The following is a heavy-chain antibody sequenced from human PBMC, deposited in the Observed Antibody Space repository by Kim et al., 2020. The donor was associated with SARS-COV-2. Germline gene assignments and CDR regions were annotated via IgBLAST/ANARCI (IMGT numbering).Heavy chain of an antibody. D-gene: IGHD6-19*01. CDR3: ATPASTVGWYFDY. CDR2: ISSISRSI. J-gene: IGHJ4*02. Sequence: GGSLRLSCAASGFRFSNYEMNWVRQTPGKGLEWISYISSISRSIYYADSVRGRFTISRDNAKNSLYLQMNSLRAEDTAFYYCATPASTVGWYFDYWGRGTLVTVSS. CDR1: GFRFSNYE. V-gene: IGHV3-48*03.